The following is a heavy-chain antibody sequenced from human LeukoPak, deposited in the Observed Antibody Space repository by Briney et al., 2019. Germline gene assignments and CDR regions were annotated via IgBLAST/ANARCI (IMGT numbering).Heavy chain of an antibody. CDR1: GGSLSSYY. D-gene: IGHD1-26*01. CDR3: ARVLEWELLRWFDP. Sequence: PSGNPPLPPPVSGGSLSSYYWGWIRPPPGEGLGWVWYIYYSGSTNYNPSLKSRVTISVDTSKNQFSLKLSSVTAADTAVYYCARVLEWELLRWFDPWGQGTLVTVSS. J-gene: IGHJ5*02. CDR2: IYYSGST. V-gene: IGHV4-59*01.